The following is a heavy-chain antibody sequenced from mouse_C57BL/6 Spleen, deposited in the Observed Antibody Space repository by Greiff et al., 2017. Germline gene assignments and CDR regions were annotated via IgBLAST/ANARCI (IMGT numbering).Heavy chain of an antibody. J-gene: IGHJ3*01. Sequence: EVKVEESGGGLVQPGGSMKLSCVASGFTFSNYWMNWVRQSPEKGLEWVAQIRLKSDNYATHYAESVKGRFTISRDDSKSSVYLQMNNLRAEDTGIYYCTEHGSSFAYWGQGTLVTVSA. CDR1: GFTFSNYW. V-gene: IGHV6-3*01. CDR2: IRLKSDNYAT. D-gene: IGHD1-1*01. CDR3: TEHGSSFAY.